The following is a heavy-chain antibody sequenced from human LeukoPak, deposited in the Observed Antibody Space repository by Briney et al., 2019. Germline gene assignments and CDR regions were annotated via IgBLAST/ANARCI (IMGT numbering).Heavy chain of an antibody. CDR3: ARDEYQLPGGY. V-gene: IGHV1-18*04. Sequence: ASMKVSCRPSGYTFTDHFMHWVRQAPGQGLEWMGWISAYNGNTNYAQKLQGRVTMTTDTSTSTAYMELRSLRSDDTAVYYCARDEYQLPGGYWGQGTLVTVSS. CDR2: ISAYNGNT. CDR1: GYTFTDHF. D-gene: IGHD2-2*01. J-gene: IGHJ4*02.